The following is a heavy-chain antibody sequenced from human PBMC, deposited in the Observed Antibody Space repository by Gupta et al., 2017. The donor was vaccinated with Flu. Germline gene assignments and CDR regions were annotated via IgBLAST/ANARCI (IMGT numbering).Heavy chain of an antibody. CDR3: AREKHCSTSSCYRWFDP. D-gene: IGHD2-2*02. CDR1: EYTFTAYY. J-gene: IGHJ5*02. Sequence: QVQLVQSGAEVKKPGASVKASCKASEYTFTAYYIHWVRQAPGQGLEWMVRINPHSGTTNYEQKFQGRVTVTMDTSISTAYMDLSRLRSDDTAVYYCAREKHCSTSSCYRWFDPWGQGTLVTVSS. V-gene: IGHV1-2*06. CDR2: INPHSGTT.